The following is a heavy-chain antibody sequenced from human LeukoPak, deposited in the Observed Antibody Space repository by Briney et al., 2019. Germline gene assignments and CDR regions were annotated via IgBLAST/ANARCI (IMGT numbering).Heavy chain of an antibody. D-gene: IGHD3-3*01. CDR3: ARTTSFGWFDP. CDR1: GGSISSGHYY. V-gene: IGHV4-39*01. J-gene: IGHJ5*02. Sequence: SETLSLTCTVSGGSISSGHYYWGWIRQPPGKGLEWIGSIYYSGNTYYNPSLKSRVTISVDTSKNQFSLKLSSVTAADTAAYYCARTTSFGWFDPWGQGTLVTVSS. CDR2: IYYSGNT.